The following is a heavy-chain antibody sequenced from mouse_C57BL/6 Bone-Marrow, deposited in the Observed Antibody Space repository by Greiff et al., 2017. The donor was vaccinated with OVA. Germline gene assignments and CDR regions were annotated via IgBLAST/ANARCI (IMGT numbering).Heavy chain of an antibody. Sequence: VQLQQSGAELARPGASVKLSCKASGYTFTSYGISWVKQRTGQGLEWIGEIYPRSGNTYYNEKFKGKATLTADKSSRTAYMELRSLTSEDSAVYFCARDRAYWGQGTLVTVSA. V-gene: IGHV1-81*01. CDR1: GYTFTSYG. J-gene: IGHJ3*01. CDR2: IYPRSGNT. CDR3: ARDRAY. D-gene: IGHD2-14*01.